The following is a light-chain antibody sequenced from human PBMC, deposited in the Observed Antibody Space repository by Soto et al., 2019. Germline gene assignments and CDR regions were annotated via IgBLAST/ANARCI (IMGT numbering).Light chain of an antibody. CDR2: GAS. V-gene: IGKV3-20*01. Sequence: DIELTQYPGTLSSSQGERATLSCRASQSVSSSYLAWYQQKPGQAPRLLNYGASSRATGIPDRFSGSGSGTDFTLTISRLEPEDYAMYYCQQYGNSPPTFGQGTRVDIK. CDR1: QSVSSSY. CDR3: QQYGNSPPT. J-gene: IGKJ1*01.